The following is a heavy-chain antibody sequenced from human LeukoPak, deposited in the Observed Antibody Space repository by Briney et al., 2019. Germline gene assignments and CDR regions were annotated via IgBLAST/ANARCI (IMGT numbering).Heavy chain of an antibody. V-gene: IGHV1-46*01. J-gene: IGHJ4*02. CDR1: GYTFIDYY. CDR3: ARRSTHYYYSSANYGYYLDY. CDR2: IKPRGGST. D-gene: IGHD3-22*01. Sequence: ASVKVSCKASGYTFIDYYMHWGRQAPGQGLEWMGIIKPRGGSTTLAQKLKGRVTMNGDTSTSTVYMELSSLRSEDTAVYYCARRSTHYYYSSANYGYYLDYWGQGTLVTVSS.